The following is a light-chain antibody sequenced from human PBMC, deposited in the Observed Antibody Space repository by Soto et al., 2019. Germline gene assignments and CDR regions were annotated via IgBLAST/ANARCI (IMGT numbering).Light chain of an antibody. CDR2: RYN. CDR3: AAWDDSLSGL. Sequence: QSVLTQPPSASRTPGQRVTISCSGSSSNIGSNYVYWYQQLPGTAPKLLIYRYNQRPSGVPDRFSGSKSGTSAFLAISGLRSEDEADYYCAAWDDSLSGLFGGGTKLTVL. V-gene: IGLV1-47*01. CDR1: SSNIGSNY. J-gene: IGLJ2*01.